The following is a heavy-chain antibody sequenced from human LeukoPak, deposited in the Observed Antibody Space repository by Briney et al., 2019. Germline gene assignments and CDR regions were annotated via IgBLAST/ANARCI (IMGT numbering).Heavy chain of an antibody. CDR1: GGSITSSSYF. CDR3: ARQGVVPNKAGWYFDL. J-gene: IGHJ2*01. CDR2: FYHSGTI. Sequence: SETLSLTCIVSGGSITSSSYFWGWIWQPPGKGLEWIGDFYHSGTIFYSPSLGSRVAISIDTSKNQFSLRLLSVTAADTAVYYCARQGVVPNKAGWYFDLWGRGTLVTVSS. D-gene: IGHD3-10*01. V-gene: IGHV4-39*01.